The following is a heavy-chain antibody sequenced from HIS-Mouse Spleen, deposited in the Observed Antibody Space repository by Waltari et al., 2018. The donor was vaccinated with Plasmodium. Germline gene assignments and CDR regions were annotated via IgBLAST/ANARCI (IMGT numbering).Heavy chain of an antibody. V-gene: IGHV4-34*01. D-gene: IGHD6-6*01. CDR1: GGSFSGYY. CDR3: AGIRIAARPAFDI. CDR2: IKHRGST. J-gene: IGHJ3*02. Sequence: QVQLQQWGAGLLKPSETLSLTCAVYGGSFSGYYWSWIRQPPGKGLEWIGEIKHRGSTNCNPSLKSRVTKSVDTSKNQFSLKLSSVTAADTAVYYCAGIRIAARPAFDIWGQGTMVTVSS.